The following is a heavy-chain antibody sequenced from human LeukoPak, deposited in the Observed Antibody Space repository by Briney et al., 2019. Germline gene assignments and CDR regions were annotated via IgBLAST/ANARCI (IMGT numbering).Heavy chain of an antibody. CDR2: ISYDGSNK. V-gene: IGHV3-30*14. CDR3: ASGSSVRLRLGELSY. J-gene: IGHJ4*02. D-gene: IGHD3-16*02. Sequence: GGSLRLSCAASGFTFSSYAMRWVRQAPGEGLEWVAVISYDGSNKYFADSVKGRFTISRDNSKNTLYLQMNSLRAEDTAVYYCASGSSVRLRLGELSYWGQGTLVTVSS. CDR1: GFTFSSYA.